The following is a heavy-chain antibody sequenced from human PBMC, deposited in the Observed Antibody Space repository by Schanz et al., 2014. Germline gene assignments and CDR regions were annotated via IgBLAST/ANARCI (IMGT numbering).Heavy chain of an antibody. CDR2: INTNTGNP. Sequence: QVQLVQSGSELKKPGASVKVSCKASGYTFTSYAMNWVRQAPGQGLEWVGWINTNTGNPTYAQGFTGRFVFSLDTSVSPTYLQISNLKAEDTAAYYCTTETIAMAGAFSIWGQGTLVTVSS. V-gene: IGHV7-4-1*02. CDR1: GYTFTSYA. D-gene: IGHD6-19*01. J-gene: IGHJ4*02. CDR3: TTETIAMAGAFSI.